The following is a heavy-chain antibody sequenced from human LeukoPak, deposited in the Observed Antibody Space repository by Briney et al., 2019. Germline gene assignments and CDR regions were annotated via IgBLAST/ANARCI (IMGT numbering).Heavy chain of an antibody. V-gene: IGHV1-2*02. CDR3: ATYDILTGSPY. D-gene: IGHD3-9*01. CDR1: GYTFTGFY. J-gene: IGHJ4*02. Sequence: EASVKVSCKASGYTFTGFYLHWVRQAPGQGLEWMGWMNPNSGGTDCAQRFQGRVTMTRDTSISTAYMELSRLRSDDTAVYYCATYDILTGSPYWGQGSLVTVSS. CDR2: MNPNSGGT.